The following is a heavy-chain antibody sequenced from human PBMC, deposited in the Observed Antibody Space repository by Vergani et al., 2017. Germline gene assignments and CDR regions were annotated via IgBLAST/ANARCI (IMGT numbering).Heavy chain of an antibody. D-gene: IGHD3-10*01. V-gene: IGHV5-51*03. CDR2: IYPLNSET. J-gene: IGHJ5*02. Sequence: EVELVQSGPEMRKPGESLKISSKDSGDNFNNYWIGWVRQMPGKGLEWMAVIYPLNSETVYSPSFQGQVTISADKSINTAYLQWSSLKATDTAMYYCARRRHSGSYFWAPNWSDPWGQGTLVTVSS. CDR1: GDNFNNYW. CDR3: ARRRHSGSYFWAPNWSDP.